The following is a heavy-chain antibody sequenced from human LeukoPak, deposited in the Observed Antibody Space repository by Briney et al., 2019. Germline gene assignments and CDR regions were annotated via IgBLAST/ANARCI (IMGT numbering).Heavy chain of an antibody. J-gene: IGHJ4*02. CDR1: GFTFDDYA. V-gene: IGHV3-9*01. D-gene: IGHD5-18*01. CDR3: AKDIGGYSYGTPYFDY. Sequence: GGSLRLSCAASGFTFDDYAMHWVRQAPGKGLEWASGISWNSGSIGYADSVKGRFTISRDNAKNPLYLQMNSLRAEDTALYYCAKDIGGYSYGTPYFDYWGQGTLVTVSS. CDR2: ISWNSGSI.